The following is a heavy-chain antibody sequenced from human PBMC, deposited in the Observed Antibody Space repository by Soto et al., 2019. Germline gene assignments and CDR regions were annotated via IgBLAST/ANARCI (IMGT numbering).Heavy chain of an antibody. Sequence: SETLSFTCTVSGGSISSSSYYWGWIRQPPGKGLEWIGSIYYSGSTYYNPSLKSRVTISVDTSKNQFSLKLSSVTAADTAVYYCASTGELDYWGQGTLVTVSS. D-gene: IGHD3-10*01. V-gene: IGHV4-39*01. CDR3: ASTGELDY. CDR1: GGSISSSSYY. CDR2: IYYSGST. J-gene: IGHJ4*02.